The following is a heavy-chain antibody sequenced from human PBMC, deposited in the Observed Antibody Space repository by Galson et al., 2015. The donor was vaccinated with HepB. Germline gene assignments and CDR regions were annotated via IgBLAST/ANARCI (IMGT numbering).Heavy chain of an antibody. CDR2: FDPEDGET. V-gene: IGHV1-24*01. D-gene: IGHD4-17*01. CDR1: GYTLTELS. J-gene: IGHJ5*02. CDR3: ATPSGDYSNWFDP. Sequence: SVKVSCKVSGYTLTELSMHWVRQAPGKGLEWMGGFDPEDGETIYAQKFQGRVTMTEDTSTDTAYMELSSLRSEDTAVYYCATPSGDYSNWFDPWGQGTLVTVSS.